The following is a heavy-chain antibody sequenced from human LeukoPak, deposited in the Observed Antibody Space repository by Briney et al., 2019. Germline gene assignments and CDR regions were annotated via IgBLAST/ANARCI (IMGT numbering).Heavy chain of an antibody. V-gene: IGHV3-64D*06. Sequence: GGSLRLSCSASGFTFSTYTKHWVRQAPGKGLEYVSAVSSSGGSTYYADSVKGRFTISRDNSRNTLYLQMSSLRTKDTAVYYCVKDLFGTGSTSRGFDSWGQGTLVTVSS. J-gene: IGHJ4*02. CDR3: VKDLFGTGSTSRGFDS. D-gene: IGHD2-2*01. CDR1: GFTFSTYT. CDR2: VSSSGGST.